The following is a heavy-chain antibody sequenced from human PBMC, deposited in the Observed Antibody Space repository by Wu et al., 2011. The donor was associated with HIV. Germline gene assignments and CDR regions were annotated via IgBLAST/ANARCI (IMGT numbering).Heavy chain of an antibody. J-gene: IGHJ3*02. Sequence: QVQLVQSGAEVKKPGASVKVSCKASGYTFTSYGISWVRQAPGQGLEWMGWISAYNGNTNYAQKLQGRVTMTTDTSTSTAYMELRSLRSDDTAVYYCARVEPYYDSSGWLAFDIWGQGTMVTVSS. CDR3: ARVEPYYDSSGWLAFDI. V-gene: IGHV1-18*01. D-gene: IGHD3-22*01. CDR1: GYTFTSYG. CDR2: ISAYNGNT.